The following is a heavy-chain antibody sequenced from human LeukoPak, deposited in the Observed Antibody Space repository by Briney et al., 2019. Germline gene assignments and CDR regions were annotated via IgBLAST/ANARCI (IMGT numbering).Heavy chain of an antibody. V-gene: IGHV3-23*01. D-gene: IGHD2-2*01. CDR1: GFSLSDYG. Sequence: GGSLRLSCSASGFSLSDYGMSWVRQAPGKGLEWVSYITMNSVRFYADSVKGRFTISRDNSKNTLYLQMNSLRAEDTAVYYCAKSRPFCSSTSCYRLNYYYYGMDVWGQGTTVTVSS. CDR3: AKSRPFCSSTSCYRLNYYYYGMDV. J-gene: IGHJ6*02. CDR2: ITMNSVR.